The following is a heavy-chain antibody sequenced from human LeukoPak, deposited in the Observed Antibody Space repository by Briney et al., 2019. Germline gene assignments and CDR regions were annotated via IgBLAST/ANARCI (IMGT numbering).Heavy chain of an antibody. J-gene: IGHJ4*02. V-gene: IGHV3-48*04. CDR1: GFTVSSNY. Sequence: TGGSLRLSCAASGFTVSSNYMSWVRQAPGKGLEWVSYISSSSSTIYYADSVKGRFTISRDNAKNSLYLQMNSLRAEDTAIYYCARGHPPYYWGQGTLVTVSS. CDR3: ARGHPPYY. CDR2: ISSSSSTI.